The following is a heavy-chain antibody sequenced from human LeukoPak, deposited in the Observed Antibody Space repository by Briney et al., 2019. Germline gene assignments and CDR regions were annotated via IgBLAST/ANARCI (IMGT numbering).Heavy chain of an antibody. V-gene: IGHV3-23*01. CDR2: ISGSGGST. Sequence: GGSLRLSCAVSRFTFCSYDMSWVRQAPGRGLEWVSAISGSGGSTYYADSVRGRFHSSRDNSKNTLYLQMNSLRAEDTAVYYCARGPSGYHNTGGKGTLVTVSS. CDR1: RFTFCSYD. D-gene: IGHD5-12*01. CDR3: ARGPSGYHNT. J-gene: IGHJ4*02.